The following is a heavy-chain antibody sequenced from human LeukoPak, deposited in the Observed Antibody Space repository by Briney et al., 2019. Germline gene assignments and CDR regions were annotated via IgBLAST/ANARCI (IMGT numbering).Heavy chain of an antibody. CDR3: ARDLGGIVVVPAAPGDY. Sequence: SETLSLTCTVSGGSISSSSYYWGWIRQPPGKGLEWIGSIYYSGSTYYNPSLKSRVTISVDTSKNQFSLKLSSVTAADTAVYYCARDLGGIVVVPAAPGDYWGQGTLVTVSS. J-gene: IGHJ4*02. CDR1: GGSISSSSYY. V-gene: IGHV4-39*07. D-gene: IGHD2-2*01. CDR2: IYYSGST.